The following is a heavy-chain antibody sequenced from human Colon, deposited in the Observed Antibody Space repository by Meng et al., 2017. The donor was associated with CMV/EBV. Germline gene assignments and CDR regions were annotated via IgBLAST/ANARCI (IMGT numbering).Heavy chain of an antibody. V-gene: IGHV2-5*02. CDR3: VRRSYSGQDDY. CDR2: IYWDDDT. Sequence: QIPLKESGPPRVKPTKTLTLTCTFSGFSFITDKAGVGWIRHPPGKALEWLGFIYWDDDTRYSPSLKTRLTITRDTSKNQVILTMTNMDPADTATYYCVRRSYSGQDDYWGQGALVTVSS. CDR1: GFSFITDKAG. D-gene: IGHD5-12*01. J-gene: IGHJ4*02.